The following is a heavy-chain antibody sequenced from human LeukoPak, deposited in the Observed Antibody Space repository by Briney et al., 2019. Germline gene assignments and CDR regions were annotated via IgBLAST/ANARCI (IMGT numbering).Heavy chain of an antibody. CDR1: GGSISSYY. V-gene: IGHV4-59*01. CDR3: ARDDGYRAIDY. CDR2: IYYSGST. Sequence: PSETLSLTCTVSGGSISSYYWSWIRQPPGKGLECIGYIYYSGSTNYNASLKSRVTISVDTSKNQFSLKLSSVTAADTAVYYCARDDGYRAIDYWGQGTLVTVSS. J-gene: IGHJ4*02. D-gene: IGHD5-24*01.